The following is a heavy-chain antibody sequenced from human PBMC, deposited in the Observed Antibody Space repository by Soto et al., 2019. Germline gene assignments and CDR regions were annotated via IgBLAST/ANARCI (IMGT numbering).Heavy chain of an antibody. V-gene: IGHV1-8*01. J-gene: IGHJ4*02. CDR3: ARGVAAGVDF. D-gene: IGHD2-15*01. CDR1: GYTFTSLD. Sequence: QVQLLQSGAEVKNPGASVKVSCKDSGYTFTSLDINWMRQAPGQGLEWVGRMSPKTGNTGYAQKFQDRVTMTWNIATSTAYMDLSSLTSEDTAVYYCARGVAAGVDFWGQGTLVTVSS. CDR2: MSPKTGNT.